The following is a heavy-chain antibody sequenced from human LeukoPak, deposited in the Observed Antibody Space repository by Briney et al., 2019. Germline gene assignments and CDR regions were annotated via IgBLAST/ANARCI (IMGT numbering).Heavy chain of an antibody. CDR3: ATPLDYYDRSDSHQGGD. J-gene: IGHJ4*02. Sequence: GGSLRLSCAASGFTFSSYWMHWVRQAPGKGLVWVSRINSDGSSTSYADSVKGRFTISRDNAKNSLYLQMNSLRAEDTAVYYCATPLDYYDRSDSHQGGDWGQGTLVTVSS. CDR2: INSDGSST. D-gene: IGHD3-22*01. V-gene: IGHV3-74*01. CDR1: GFTFSSYW.